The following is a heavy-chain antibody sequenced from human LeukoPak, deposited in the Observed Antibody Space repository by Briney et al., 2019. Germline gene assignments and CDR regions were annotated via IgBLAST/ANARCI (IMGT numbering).Heavy chain of an antibody. Sequence: GGSRRLSCAASGFPFSSYAMSWIRQAPGKGLEWLSAISPTTGTTFYADSVKGRFTISRDNSRGTLYLQMNGLRAEDTAKYYCATKPSNGDRYFDYWGQGALVTVSS. CDR3: ATKPSNGDRYFDY. D-gene: IGHD4-17*01. CDR1: GFPFSSYA. CDR2: ISPTTGTT. J-gene: IGHJ4*02. V-gene: IGHV3-23*01.